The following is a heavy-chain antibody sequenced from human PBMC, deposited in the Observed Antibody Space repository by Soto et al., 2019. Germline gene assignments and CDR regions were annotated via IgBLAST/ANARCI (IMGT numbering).Heavy chain of an antibody. V-gene: IGHV4-34*01. D-gene: IGHD3-22*01. CDR2: INHSGST. CDR3: ASSTEYYDSSGYLHF. CDR1: GGSFSGYY. Sequence: PSETLSLTCAVYGGSFSGYYWSWIRQPPGKGLEWIGEINHSGSTNYNPSLKSRVTISVDTSKNQFSLKLSSVTAADTAVYYCASSTEYYDSSGYLHFRGQGTLVTVSS. J-gene: IGHJ1*01.